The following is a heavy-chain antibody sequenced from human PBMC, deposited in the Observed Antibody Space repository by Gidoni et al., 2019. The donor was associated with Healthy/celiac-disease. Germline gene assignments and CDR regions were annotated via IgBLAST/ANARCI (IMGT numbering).Heavy chain of an antibody. CDR1: GGPFSSYA. J-gene: IGHJ6*02. V-gene: IGHV1-69*01. Sequence: QVQLVQSGAEVKKPGSSVKVSCKASGGPFSSYASSWVRQAPGQGLEWMGGIIPIFGTANYAQKFQGRVTITADESTSTAYMELSSLRSEDTAVYYCARASGDTAAYYYYYGMDVWGQGTTVTVSS. CDR3: ARASGDTAAYYYYYGMDV. CDR2: IIPIFGTA. D-gene: IGHD5-18*01.